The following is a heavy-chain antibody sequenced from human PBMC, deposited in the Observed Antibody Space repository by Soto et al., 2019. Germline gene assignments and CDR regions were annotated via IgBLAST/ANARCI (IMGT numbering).Heavy chain of an antibody. CDR3: ARSGEHPFDF. D-gene: IGHD6-25*01. Sequence: GASVKVSCKASGYTFTNYVIHWVRQAPGQGLEWMGWISPLKGNTKYAQKVQGRVSVTTDTSTNKVYMELSGLRYDDTALYYCARSGEHPFDFWGQGTLVTVSS. J-gene: IGHJ4*02. CDR2: ISPLKGNT. V-gene: IGHV1-18*01. CDR1: GYTFTNYV.